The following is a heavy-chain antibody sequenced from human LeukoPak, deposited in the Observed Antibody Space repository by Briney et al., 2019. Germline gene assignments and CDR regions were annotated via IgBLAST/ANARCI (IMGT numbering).Heavy chain of an antibody. Sequence: GRSLRLSCAASGFTFSSYSMNWVRQAPGKGLEWVSSISSSSSYIYYADSVKGRFTISRDNAKNSLYLQMNSLRAEDTAVYYCARDGIAVAGTMFDYWGQGTLVTVSS. CDR3: ARDGIAVAGTMFDY. CDR1: GFTFSSYS. J-gene: IGHJ4*02. CDR2: ISSSSSYI. D-gene: IGHD6-19*01. V-gene: IGHV3-21*01.